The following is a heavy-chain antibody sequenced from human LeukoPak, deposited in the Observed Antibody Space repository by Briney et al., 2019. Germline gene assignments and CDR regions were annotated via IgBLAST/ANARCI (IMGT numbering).Heavy chain of an antibody. J-gene: IGHJ4*02. CDR3: ASAAGYSSGWYGYYFDY. V-gene: IGHV4-34*01. CDR1: GGSFSGYY. D-gene: IGHD6-19*01. CDR2: INHSGST. Sequence: SETLSLTCAVYGGSFSGYYWSWIRQPPVKGLEWVGEINHSGSTNYNPSLKSRVTISVDTSKNQFSLKLSSVTAADTAVYYCASAAGYSSGWYGYYFDYWGQGTLVTVSS.